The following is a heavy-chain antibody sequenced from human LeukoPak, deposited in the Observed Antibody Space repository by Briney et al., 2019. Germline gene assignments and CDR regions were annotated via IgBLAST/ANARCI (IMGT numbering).Heavy chain of an antibody. CDR3: ARQVFRFGDLLYTEY. J-gene: IGHJ4*02. Sequence: GESLKISCKGSGYNFANYWVGWVRQMPGKGLEWMAMIYPGDSDTKYSPSFQGQVTVSADKSISTAYLQWSSLKASDTAMYFCARQVFRFGDLLYTEYWGQGTLVTVSS. CDR2: IYPGDSDT. D-gene: IGHD3-10*01. CDR1: GYNFANYW. V-gene: IGHV5-51*01.